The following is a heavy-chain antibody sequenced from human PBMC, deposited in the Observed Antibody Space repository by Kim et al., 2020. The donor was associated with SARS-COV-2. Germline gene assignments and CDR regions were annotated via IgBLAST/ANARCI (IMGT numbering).Heavy chain of an antibody. D-gene: IGHD3-22*01. CDR3: AREYFTYYYDSSGYYYGSWFDP. Sequence: SETLSLTCAVYGGSFSGYYWSWIRQPPGKGLEWIGEINHSGSTNYNPSLKSRVTISVDTSKNQFSLKLSSVTAADTAVYYCAREYFTYYYDSSGYYYGSWFDPWGQGTLVTVSS. V-gene: IGHV4-34*01. CDR1: GGSFSGYY. CDR2: INHSGST. J-gene: IGHJ5*02.